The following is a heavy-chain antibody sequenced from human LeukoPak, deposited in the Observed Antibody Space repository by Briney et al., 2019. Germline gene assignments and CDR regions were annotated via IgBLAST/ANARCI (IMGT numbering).Heavy chain of an antibody. D-gene: IGHD3-3*01. Sequence: PSETLSPTCAVYGGSFSGYYWSWIRQPPGKGLEWIGEINHSGSTNYNPSLKSRVTISVDTSKNQFSLKLSSVTAADTAVYYCARGSAIFGVVWSDYFDYWGQGTLVTVSS. V-gene: IGHV4-34*01. CDR1: GGSFSGYY. CDR3: ARGSAIFGVVWSDYFDY. CDR2: INHSGST. J-gene: IGHJ4*02.